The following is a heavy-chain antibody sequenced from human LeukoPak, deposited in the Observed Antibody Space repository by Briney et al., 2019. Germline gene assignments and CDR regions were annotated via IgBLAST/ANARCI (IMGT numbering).Heavy chain of an antibody. CDR2: IIPIFGTA. CDR3: ARDHYFLKGMDV. J-gene: IGHJ6*02. V-gene: IGHV1-69*13. D-gene: IGHD2/OR15-2a*01. CDR1: GGTLSNYA. Sequence: GAAVKVSCKASGGTLSNYAISWVRQAPGQGLEWMGGIIPIFGTANYAQKFQGRVTITADESTSTAYMELSSLRSEDTAVYYCARDHYFLKGMDVWGQGTTVTVSS.